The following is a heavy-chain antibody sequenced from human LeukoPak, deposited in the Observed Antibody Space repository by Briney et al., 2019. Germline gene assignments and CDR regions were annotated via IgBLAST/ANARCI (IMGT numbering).Heavy chain of an antibody. J-gene: IGHJ3*02. V-gene: IGHV4-59*12. CDR3: ARVRGIYSSSWYIGAFDI. D-gene: IGHD6-13*01. CDR2: IYYSGST. Sequence: SETLSLTCTVSGGSISSYYWSWIRQPPGKGLEWIGYIYYSGSTNYNPSLKSRVTMSVDTSKNQFSLKPSSVTAADTAVYYCARVRGIYSSSWYIGAFDIWGQGTMVTVSS. CDR1: GGSISSYY.